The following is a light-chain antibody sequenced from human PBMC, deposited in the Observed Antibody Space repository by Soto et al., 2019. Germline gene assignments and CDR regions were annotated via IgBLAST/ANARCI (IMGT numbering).Light chain of an antibody. CDR1: SSDIGAYNY. J-gene: IGLJ2*01. V-gene: IGLV2-11*01. CDR2: DVT. Sequence: QSVLTQPRSVSGSPGQSVTISCTGSSSDIGAYNYVSWYHQHPGKAPKLMIYDVTKRPSGVPDRFSCSKSGNTASLTISGLQADDEADYYCCSYAGSDIFVFGGGTKLTVL. CDR3: CSYAGSDIFV.